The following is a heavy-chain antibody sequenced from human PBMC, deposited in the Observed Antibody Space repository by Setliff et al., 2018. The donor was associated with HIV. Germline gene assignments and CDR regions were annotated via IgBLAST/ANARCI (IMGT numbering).Heavy chain of an antibody. CDR3: ARSVARDYWYFGH. J-gene: IGHJ2*01. CDR2: IYNSGRA. V-gene: IGHV4-38-2*01. CDR1: GYSINDGYH. Sequence: SGTLSLTCLVFGYSINDGYHWGWIRQSPRKGLEWIGSIYNSGRASYNPSRRSRASLSIDTSKNRFSLRLNPVTAADTAVYYCARSVARDYWYFGHWGRGTLVTVSS. D-gene: IGHD6-6*01.